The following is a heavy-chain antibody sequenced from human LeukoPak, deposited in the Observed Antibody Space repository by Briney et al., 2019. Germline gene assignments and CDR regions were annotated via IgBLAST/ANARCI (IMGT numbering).Heavy chain of an antibody. V-gene: IGHV1-18*04. CDR1: GYTLTGYY. D-gene: IGHD6-19*01. Sequence: GASVKVSCKASGYTLTGYYIHWVRQAPGQGLEWMGWINPYTGDTNSAQKLQGRVTMTTDTSTSTAYMELRSLRSDDTAVYYCARLPIRNSGWSFYFDYWGQGTLVTVSS. J-gene: IGHJ4*02. CDR3: ARLPIRNSGWSFYFDY. CDR2: INPYTGDT.